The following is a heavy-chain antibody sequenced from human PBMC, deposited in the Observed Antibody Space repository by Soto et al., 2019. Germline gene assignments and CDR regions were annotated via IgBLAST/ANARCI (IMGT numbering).Heavy chain of an antibody. CDR1: GFTFSTYG. V-gene: IGHV3-30*18. Sequence: PGGSLRLSCVASGFTFSTYGMHWVRQAPGKGLEWVSFISYDGNKSYYAGSVKGRFSISRDNSKNTLYLQMNNLRPDDTAVYFCAKSVLAPVATYFAHWGQGTVATVPS. D-gene: IGHD3-3*02. J-gene: IGHJ4*02. CDR3: AKSVLAPVATYFAH. CDR2: ISYDGNKS.